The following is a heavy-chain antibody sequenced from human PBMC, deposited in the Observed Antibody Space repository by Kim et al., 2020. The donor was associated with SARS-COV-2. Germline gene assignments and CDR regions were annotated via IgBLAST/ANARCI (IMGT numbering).Heavy chain of an antibody. Sequence: GGSLRLSCAASGFTFSSYAMSWVRQAPGKGLEWVSAISGSGGSTYYADSVKGRFTISRDNSKNTLYLQMNSLSAEDTAVYYCAKRSAAGYVILSGYYLYYYGMDGWGQGTTVTVSS. V-gene: IGHV3-23*01. CDR3: AKRSAAGYVILSGYYLYYYGMDG. CDR1: GFTFSSYA. CDR2: ISGSGGST. D-gene: IGHD3-9*01. J-gene: IGHJ6*02.